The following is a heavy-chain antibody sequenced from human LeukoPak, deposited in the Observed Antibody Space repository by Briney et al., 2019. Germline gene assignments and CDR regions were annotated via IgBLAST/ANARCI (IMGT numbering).Heavy chain of an antibody. J-gene: IGHJ4*02. D-gene: IGHD5-24*01. Sequence: GGSLRLSCAASGFTFDDHTMHWVRQAPGKGLEWVSLINWNGGSTYYADSVKGRFTISRDNAKNSLYLQMNSLRAEDTAVYYCARDGRDGYNYGDYWGQGTLVTVSS. V-gene: IGHV3-43*01. CDR2: INWNGGST. CDR3: ARDGRDGYNYGDY. CDR1: GFTFDDHT.